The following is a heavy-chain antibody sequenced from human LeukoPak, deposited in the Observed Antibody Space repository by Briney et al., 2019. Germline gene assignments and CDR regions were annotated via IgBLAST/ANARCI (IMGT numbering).Heavy chain of an antibody. J-gene: IGHJ4*02. CDR3: AKGHGSGSYYFDY. CDR2: IRYDGSNK. CDR1: GFTFSSYG. V-gene: IGHV3-30*02. D-gene: IGHD3-10*01. Sequence: QPGGSLRLSCAASGFTFSSYGMHWVRQAPGKGLEWVAFIRYDGSNKYYADSVKGRFTISRANSKNTLYLQMNSLRAEDTAVYYCAKGHGSGSYYFDYWGQGTLVTVSS.